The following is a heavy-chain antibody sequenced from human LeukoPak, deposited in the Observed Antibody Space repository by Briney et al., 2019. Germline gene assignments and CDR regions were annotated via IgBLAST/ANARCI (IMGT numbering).Heavy chain of an antibody. CDR1: GYTFTSYY. CDR2: INPSGGST. CDR3: ARERGSGDYGTGDFDY. Sequence: ASVKVSCKASGYTFTSYYMHWVRQAPGQGLEWMGIINPSGGSTSYAQKFQGRVTVTRDMSTSTVYMELSSLRSEDTAVYYCARERGSGDYGTGDFDYWGQGTLVTVSS. V-gene: IGHV1-46*01. D-gene: IGHD4-17*01. J-gene: IGHJ4*02.